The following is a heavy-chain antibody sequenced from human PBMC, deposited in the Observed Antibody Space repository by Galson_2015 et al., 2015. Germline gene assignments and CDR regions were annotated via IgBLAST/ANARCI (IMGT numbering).Heavy chain of an antibody. CDR1: GFSLSTSGMC. D-gene: IGHD6-6*01. V-gene: IGHV2-70*01. CDR3: ARIRTGSAYDF. CDR2: LDWDDDQ. Sequence: PALVKPTQTLTLTCTFSGFSLSTSGMCMSWIRQPPGKALEWLALLDWDDDQFYSKFLKTRLAISKETSKNQVVLTMTYMDPMDTATYYCARIRTGSAYDFWGQGTLVTVSS. J-gene: IGHJ4*02.